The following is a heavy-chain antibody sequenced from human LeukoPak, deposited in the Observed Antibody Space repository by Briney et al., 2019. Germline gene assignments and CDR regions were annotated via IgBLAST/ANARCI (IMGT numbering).Heavy chain of an antibody. D-gene: IGHD3-9*01. CDR2: ISAYNGNT. J-gene: IGHJ3*02. CDR1: GYTFTSYG. Sequence: ASVKVSCKASGYTFTSYGISWVRQAPGQGLEWMGWISAYNGNTNYAQKLQGRVTMTTDTSTSTAYMELRSLRSDDTAVCYCARDPHYDILTGPATNDAFDIWGQGTMVTVSS. V-gene: IGHV1-18*01. CDR3: ARDPHYDILTGPATNDAFDI.